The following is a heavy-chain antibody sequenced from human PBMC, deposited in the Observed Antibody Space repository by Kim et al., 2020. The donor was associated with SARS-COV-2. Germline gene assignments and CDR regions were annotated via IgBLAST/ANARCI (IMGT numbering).Heavy chain of an antibody. CDR1: GGSFSGYY. V-gene: IGHV4-34*01. Sequence: SETLSLTCAVYGGSFSGYYWSWIRQPPGKGLEWIGEINHSGSTNYNPSLKSRVTISVDTSKNQFSLKLSSVTAADTAVYYCARYGVLFSSGGMDVWGQGTTVTVSS. D-gene: IGHD6-19*01. J-gene: IGHJ6*02. CDR3: ARYGVLFSSGGMDV. CDR2: INHSGST.